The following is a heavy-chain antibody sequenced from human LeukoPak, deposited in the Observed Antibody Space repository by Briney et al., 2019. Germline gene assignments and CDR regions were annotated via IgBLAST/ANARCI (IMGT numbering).Heavy chain of an antibody. CDR1: GGSISSY. CDR2: VYYRGST. V-gene: IGHV4-59*12. Sequence: PSETLSLTCTVSGGSISSYWSWIRQPPGKGLEWIGCVYYRGSTNYNPSLKSRVTISVDMSKNQFSLKLSSVTAADTDVYYCARWGTDYVSSGYPSDAFDIWGQGTMVTVSS. J-gene: IGHJ3*02. CDR3: ARWGTDYVSSGYPSDAFDI. D-gene: IGHD3-22*01.